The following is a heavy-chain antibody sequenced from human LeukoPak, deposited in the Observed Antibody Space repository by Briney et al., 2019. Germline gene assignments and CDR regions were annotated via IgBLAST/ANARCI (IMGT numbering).Heavy chain of an antibody. CDR3: ARDGFGYYYDSSGPGPH. V-gene: IGHV1-18*01. CDR1: GYTFTSYG. D-gene: IGHD3-22*01. J-gene: IGHJ4*02. CDR2: ISAYNGNT. Sequence: GASVKVSCKASGYTFTSYGISWARQAPGQGLEWMGWISAYNGNTNYAQKLQGRVTMTTDTSTSTAYMELRSLRSDDTAVYYCARDGFGYYYDSSGPGPHWGQGTLVTVSS.